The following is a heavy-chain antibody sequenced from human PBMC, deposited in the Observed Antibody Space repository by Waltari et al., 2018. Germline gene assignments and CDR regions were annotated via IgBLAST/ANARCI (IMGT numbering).Heavy chain of an antibody. CDR2: IYSGGSST. V-gene: IGHV3-23*03. J-gene: IGHJ4*02. D-gene: IGHD2-15*01. Sequence: EVQLLESGGGLVQPGGSLRLSCAASGFTFSSYAMSWVRQAPGKGLEWVSVIYSGGSSTYYADSVKGRFTIARDNSKNTLYLQMNSLRAEDTAVYYCAKQGYCSGGSCYWGPPDYWGQGTLVTVSS. CDR3: AKQGYCSGGSCYWGPPDY. CDR1: GFTFSSYA.